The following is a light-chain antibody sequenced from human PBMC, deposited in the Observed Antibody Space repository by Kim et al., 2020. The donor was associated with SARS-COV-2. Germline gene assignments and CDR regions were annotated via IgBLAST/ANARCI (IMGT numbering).Light chain of an antibody. CDR1: SSNIGAGYD. CDR3: QSYDSSLSGSGV. J-gene: IGLJ3*02. V-gene: IGLV1-40*01. Sequence: TISGTGSSSNIGAGYDVHWYQQLPGTAPKLLIYVNRNRPSGVPDRFSGSKSGTSASLAITGLQAEDEADYYCQSYDSSLSGSGVFGGGTKLTVL. CDR2: VNR.